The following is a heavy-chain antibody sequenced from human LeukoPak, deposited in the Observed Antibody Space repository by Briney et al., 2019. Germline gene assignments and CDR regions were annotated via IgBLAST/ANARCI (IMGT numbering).Heavy chain of an antibody. J-gene: IGHJ4*02. Sequence: GGSLRLSCAASGCSFDDYAMHWVRQTPGQGLEWVSLITGDGGSTYYADSVKGRFTISRDNSGNSLYLQMNSLTTEDTAFYYCARTGNFDHWGQGALVTVSS. D-gene: IGHD1-14*01. CDR1: GCSFDDYA. V-gene: IGHV3-43*02. CDR2: ITGDGGST. CDR3: ARTGNFDH.